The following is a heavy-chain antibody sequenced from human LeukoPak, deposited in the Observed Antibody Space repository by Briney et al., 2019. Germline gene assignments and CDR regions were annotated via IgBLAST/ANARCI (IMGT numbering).Heavy chain of an antibody. CDR2: MNPNSGNT. CDR3: AREHDSSGYYLGY. CDR1: GYTFTSYD. V-gene: IGHV1-8*01. J-gene: IGHJ4*02. Sequence: GASVKVSCKASGYTFTSYDINWVRQATGQGLEWMGWMNPNSGNTGYAQKFQGRVTMTRNTSISTAYMELSSLRSEDTAVYYCAREHDSSGYYLGYWGQGTLVTVSS. D-gene: IGHD3-22*01.